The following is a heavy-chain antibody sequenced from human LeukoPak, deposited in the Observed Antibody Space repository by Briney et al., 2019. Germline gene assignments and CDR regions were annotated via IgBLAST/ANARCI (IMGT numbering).Heavy chain of an antibody. D-gene: IGHD5-24*01. J-gene: IGHJ4*02. CDR3: AKGLLEMATT. Sequence: GGSLRLSCGASGFTFSIYAMSWVRQAPGKGLEWVSAISGSGGDTYYADSVKGRFTISRDNSKNTIYLQMNSLRAEDTAVYYCAKGLLEMATTWGQGTLVTVSS. V-gene: IGHV3-23*01. CDR2: ISGSGGDT. CDR1: GFTFSIYA.